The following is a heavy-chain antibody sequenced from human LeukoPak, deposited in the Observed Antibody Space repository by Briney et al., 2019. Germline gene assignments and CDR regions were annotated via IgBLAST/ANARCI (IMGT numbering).Heavy chain of an antibody. CDR1: GGSFSGYY. CDR2: INHSGST. J-gene: IGHJ5*02. Sequence: PSETLSLTCAVYGGSFSGYYWSWIRQPPGKGLEWIGEINHSGSTNYNPSLKSRVTISVDTSKNQFSLKLSSVTAADTAVYYCARSLCGGDCYYNWFDPWGQGTLVTVSS. D-gene: IGHD2-21*02. V-gene: IGHV4-34*01. CDR3: ARSLCGGDCYYNWFDP.